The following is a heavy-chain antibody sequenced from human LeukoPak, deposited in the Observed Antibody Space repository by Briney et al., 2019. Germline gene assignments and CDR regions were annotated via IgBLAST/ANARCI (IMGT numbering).Heavy chain of an antibody. CDR1: GGTFSSYA. J-gene: IGHJ4*02. V-gene: IGHV1-69*05. Sequence: ASVKVSCKASGGTFSSYAISWVRQAPGQGLEWMGGIIPIFGTANYAQKFQGRVTITTDESTSTAYMELSSLRSEDTAVYYCARTTVTTESGFGYWGQGTLVTVSS. D-gene: IGHD4-17*01. CDR2: IIPIFGTA. CDR3: ARTTVTTESGFGY.